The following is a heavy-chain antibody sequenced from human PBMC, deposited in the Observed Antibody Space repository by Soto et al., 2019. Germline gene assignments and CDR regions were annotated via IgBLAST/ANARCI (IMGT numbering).Heavy chain of an antibody. CDR2: INAANGDT. CDR3: VRRHVSATGIDWFDP. CDR1: AYTFTSYG. Sequence: QVQFVQSGTEVKKQGASVKVSCKASAYTFTSYGILLVRQAPGQRLELMGWINAANGDTKYSPKFQGRVTITRDTSASPSYMERSRLRSEDTAVYYCVRRHVSATGIDWFDPWGKGTLGTVSS. D-gene: IGHD6-13*01. V-gene: IGHV1-3*01. J-gene: IGHJ5*02.